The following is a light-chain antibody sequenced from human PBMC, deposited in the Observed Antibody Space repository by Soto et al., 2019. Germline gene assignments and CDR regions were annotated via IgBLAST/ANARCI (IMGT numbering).Light chain of an antibody. CDR3: QPYDKLPIT. Sequence: DIQMTQSPSSLSASVGDRVTITCQASQDISNYLNWYQQKPGKAPKLLIYDASNLETGVPSRFSGSGSGTDFTFNISSLQPEDIATYYCQPYDKLPITFGQGTRLEIK. V-gene: IGKV1-33*01. CDR1: QDISNY. J-gene: IGKJ5*01. CDR2: DAS.